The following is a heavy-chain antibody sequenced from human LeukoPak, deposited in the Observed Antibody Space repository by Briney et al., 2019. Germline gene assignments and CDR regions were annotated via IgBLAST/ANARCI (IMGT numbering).Heavy chain of an antibody. CDR2: IKSKTGGGTT. CDR1: GFTFSDAW. V-gene: IGHV3-15*01. J-gene: IGHJ4*02. CDR3: STNATIFGVVKGG. Sequence: PGGSLRLSCAASGFTFSDAWMSWVRQAPGKGLEWVGHIKSKTGGGTTDYAAPMKGRFTISRDDSKNTLYLQMNSLKTEDTAVYYCSTNATIFGVVKGGWGQGTLVTVSS. D-gene: IGHD3-3*01.